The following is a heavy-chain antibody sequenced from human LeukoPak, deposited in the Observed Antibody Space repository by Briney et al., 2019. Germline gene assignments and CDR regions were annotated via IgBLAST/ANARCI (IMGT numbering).Heavy chain of an antibody. CDR2: IYYSGNT. V-gene: IGHV4-39*07. Sequence: SETLSLTCTVSGGSISSYYWGLIRQPPGKGLEWIGSIYYSGNTYYNPSLKSRVTISVDTSKNQFSLKLSSVTAADTAVYYCARDPGDYYYYGMDVWGQGTTVTVSS. D-gene: IGHD7-27*01. CDR1: GGSISSYY. CDR3: ARDPGDYYYYGMDV. J-gene: IGHJ6*02.